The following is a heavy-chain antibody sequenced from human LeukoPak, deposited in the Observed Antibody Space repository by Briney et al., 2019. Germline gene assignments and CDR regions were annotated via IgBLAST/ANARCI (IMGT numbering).Heavy chain of an antibody. CDR2: IIPILGIP. CDR3: ATEAIVVVTARDYWYFDL. V-gene: IGHV1-69*04. CDR1: RGTFISYA. Sequence: SVPVSCKASRGTFISYAISWVRQAPGQGLEWMGRIIPILGIPNYAQKFQGRVTITADKSTTTAYVALSSLRSEDTAVYYCATEAIVVVTARDYWYFDLWGRGTLVTVSS. J-gene: IGHJ2*01. D-gene: IGHD2-21*02.